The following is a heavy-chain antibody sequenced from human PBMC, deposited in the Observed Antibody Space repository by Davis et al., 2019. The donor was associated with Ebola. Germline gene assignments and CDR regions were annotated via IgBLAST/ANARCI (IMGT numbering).Heavy chain of an antibody. CDR3: AKDNGYSSGGYLDY. CDR1: GFTFRSYW. Sequence: GESLKISCAASGFTFRSYWMHWVRQAPGKGLEWVAVISYDGSNKYYADSVKGRFTISRDNSKNTLYLQMNSLRAEDTAVYYCAKDNGYSSGGYLDYWGQGTLVTVSS. D-gene: IGHD6-19*01. CDR2: ISYDGSNK. J-gene: IGHJ4*02. V-gene: IGHV3-30*18.